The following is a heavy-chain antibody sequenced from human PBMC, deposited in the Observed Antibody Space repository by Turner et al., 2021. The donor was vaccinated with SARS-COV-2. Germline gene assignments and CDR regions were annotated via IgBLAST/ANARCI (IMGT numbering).Heavy chain of an antibody. CDR2: ISGSGGST. J-gene: IGHJ4*02. Sequence: EVQLLESGGGLVQPAGSVRLSCAASGFTFSSYAMSWVRQAPGKGREWVSGISGSGGSTYYADSVKGRFTISIDNSKNTLYLQMNSLRAEDTAVYYCAKVASNPGDYFDYWGQGTLVTVSS. CDR1: GFTFSSYA. D-gene: IGHD4-17*01. V-gene: IGHV3-23*01. CDR3: AKVASNPGDYFDY.